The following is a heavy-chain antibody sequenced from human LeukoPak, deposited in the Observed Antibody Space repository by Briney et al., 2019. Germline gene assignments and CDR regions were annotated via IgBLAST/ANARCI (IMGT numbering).Heavy chain of an antibody. Sequence: PGGSLRLSCAASGFTFSSYSMNWVRQAPGKGLEWVASISGTSTFIYYADSVKGRFIVSGDNAMTSLWLQMNSLRAEDTAVYYCARRLGATDFDYWGQGTLVTVSS. CDR2: ISGTSTFI. CDR1: GFTFSSYS. J-gene: IGHJ4*02. V-gene: IGHV3-21*01. D-gene: IGHD3-16*01. CDR3: ARRLGATDFDY.